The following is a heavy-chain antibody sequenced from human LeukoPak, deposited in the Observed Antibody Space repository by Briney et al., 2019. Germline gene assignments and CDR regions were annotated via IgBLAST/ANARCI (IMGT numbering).Heavy chain of an antibody. CDR3: ARDSSRGDFEY. CDR2: IKKDGSDK. V-gene: IGHV3-7*01. Sequence: PGGSLRLSCEASGFTFRSYCMSWVRQAPGKGLEWVATIKKDGSDKYHVDSVKGRFTISRDNAKNSLYLQMNSLRAEDTAVYFCARDSSRGDFEYWGQGTLVTVSS. D-gene: IGHD3-10*01. J-gene: IGHJ4*02. CDR1: GFTFRSYC.